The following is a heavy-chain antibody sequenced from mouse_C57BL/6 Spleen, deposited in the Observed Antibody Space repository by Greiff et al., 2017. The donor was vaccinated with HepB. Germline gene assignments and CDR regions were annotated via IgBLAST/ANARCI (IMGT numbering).Heavy chain of an antibody. V-gene: IGHV5-17*01. D-gene: IGHD3-3*01. CDR1: GFTFSDYG. J-gene: IGHJ4*01. CDR3: ARTGRDAMDY. Sequence: EVKVVESGGGLVKPGGSLKLSCAASGFTFSDYGMHWVRQAPEKGLEWVAYISSGSSTIYYADTVKGRFTISRDNAKNTLFLQMTSLRSEDTAMYYCARTGRDAMDYWGQGTSVTVSS. CDR2: ISSGSSTI.